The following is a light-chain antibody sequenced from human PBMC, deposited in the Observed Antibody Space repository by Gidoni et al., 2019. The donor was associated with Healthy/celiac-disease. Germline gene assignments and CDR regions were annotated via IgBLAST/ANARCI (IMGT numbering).Light chain of an antibody. CDR3: QQYGSSPLYT. CDR2: GAS. Sequence: EIVSTQSPGTLSLSPGERATRSCRASQSVSSSYLAWYQQKPGQAPRLLIYGASSRATGIPDRFSGSGSGTDFTLTISRLEPEDFAVYYCQQYGSSPLYTFGQGTKLEIK. V-gene: IGKV3-20*01. J-gene: IGKJ2*01. CDR1: QSVSSSY.